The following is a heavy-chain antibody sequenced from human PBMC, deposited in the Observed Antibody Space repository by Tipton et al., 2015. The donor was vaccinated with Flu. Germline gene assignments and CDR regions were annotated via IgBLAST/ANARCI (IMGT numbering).Heavy chain of an antibody. CDR2: ISSDGSTT. Sequence: SLRLSCATSGFTFSDYWIHWVRQVPGKGPVWVSRISSDGSTTTYVDSVKGRFTVSRDNAKNTVYLQMNSLTAEDTAVYFCARGYFYNNMDVWGQWTTVTVSS. D-gene: IGHD1-1*01. CDR3: ARGYFYNNMDV. CDR1: GFTFSDYW. J-gene: IGHJ6*02. V-gene: IGHV3-74*03.